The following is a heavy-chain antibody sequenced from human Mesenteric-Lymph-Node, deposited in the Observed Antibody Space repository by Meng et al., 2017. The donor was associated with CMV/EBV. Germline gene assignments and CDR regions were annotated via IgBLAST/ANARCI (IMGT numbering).Heavy chain of an antibody. CDR1: GDSVSSNSAA. CDR2: TYYRSKWYN. J-gene: IGHJ4*02. V-gene: IGHV6-1*01. Sequence: SETLSLTCAISGDSVSSNSAAWHWIRQSPSRGLEWLGRTYYRSKWYNDFGVSVKSRITINPDTSKNQFSLQLNSVTPEDTAVYYCARMTAEWEPFDYWGQGTLVTVSS. D-gene: IGHD1-26*01. CDR3: ARMTAEWEPFDY.